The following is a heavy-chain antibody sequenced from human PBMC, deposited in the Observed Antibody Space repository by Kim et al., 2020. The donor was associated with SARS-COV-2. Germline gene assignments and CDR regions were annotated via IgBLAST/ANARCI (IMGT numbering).Heavy chain of an antibody. J-gene: IGHJ4*02. CDR3: ARDQVEDYDSSGY. D-gene: IGHD3-22*01. Sequence: ASVKVSCKASGYTFTGYYMHWVRQAPGQGLEWMGWINPNSGGTNYAQKFQGRVTMTRDTSISTAYMELSRLRSDDTAVYYCARDQVEDYDSSGYWGQGTLVTVSS. CDR2: INPNSGGT. CDR1: GYTFTGYY. V-gene: IGHV1-2*02.